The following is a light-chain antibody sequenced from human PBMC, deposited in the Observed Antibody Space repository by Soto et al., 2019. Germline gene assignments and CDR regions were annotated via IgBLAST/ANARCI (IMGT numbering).Light chain of an antibody. Sequence: EIVLTQSPATLSLSPGERATLSCRASQSVSSYLAWYQQKPGQPPRLLIYDAFNRATGMPARFSGSGSGTDFTLTISSLEPEDFAVYYCQQRSNWITFGQGTRLEIK. V-gene: IGKV3-11*01. CDR2: DAF. CDR3: QQRSNWIT. CDR1: QSVSSY. J-gene: IGKJ5*01.